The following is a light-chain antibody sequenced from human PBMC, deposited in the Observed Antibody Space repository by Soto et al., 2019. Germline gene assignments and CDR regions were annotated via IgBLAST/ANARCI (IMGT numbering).Light chain of an antibody. CDR2: LGS. CDR1: QSLLHSNGYNY. J-gene: IGKJ4*01. CDR3: MQALQTPLT. V-gene: IGKV2-28*01. Sequence: DIVMSQSPLSLPVTPGEPASISCRSSQSLLHSNGYNYLDWYLQKPGQSPQLLIYLGSNRASGVPDRFSGSGSGTDFTLKISIVEAEDVGVYYFMQALQTPLTFGGGTKVEIK.